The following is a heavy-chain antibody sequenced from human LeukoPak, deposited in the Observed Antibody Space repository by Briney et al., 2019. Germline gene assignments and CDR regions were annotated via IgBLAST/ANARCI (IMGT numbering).Heavy chain of an antibody. D-gene: IGHD5-18*01. J-gene: IGHJ4*02. CDR2: IYYSGST. Sequence: SETLSLTCTVSGGSISSYYWSWIRQPPGKGLEWIGYIYYSGSTNYNPSLKSRVTISVDTSKNQFSLKLSSVTAADTAVYYCAREGNSGYSCGLTFDYWRQGTLVTVSS. CDR3: AREGNSGYSCGLTFDY. CDR1: GGSISSYY. V-gene: IGHV4-59*01.